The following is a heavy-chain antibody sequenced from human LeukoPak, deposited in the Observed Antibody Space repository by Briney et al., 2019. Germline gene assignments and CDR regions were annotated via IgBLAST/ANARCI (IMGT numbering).Heavy chain of an antibody. CDR3: AKRRGIVVVPAAILTPSLDY. CDR2: ISYDGSNK. Sequence: PGRSLRLSCAASGFTFSSYGMHWVRQAPGKGLEWVAVISYDGSNKYYADSVTGRFTISRDNSKNTLYLQMNSLRAEDTAVYYCAKRRGIVVVPAAILTPSLDYWGQGTLVTVSS. CDR1: GFTFSSYG. V-gene: IGHV3-30*18. J-gene: IGHJ4*02. D-gene: IGHD2-2*01.